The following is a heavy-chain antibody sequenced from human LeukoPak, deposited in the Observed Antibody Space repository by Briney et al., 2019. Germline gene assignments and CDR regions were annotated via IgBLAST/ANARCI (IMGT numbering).Heavy chain of an antibody. D-gene: IGHD3-9*01. CDR1: GFTFSSYA. CDR3: ARALDWGSEQAFDI. V-gene: IGHV3-30-3*01. J-gene: IGHJ3*02. CDR2: ISYDGSNK. Sequence: GGSLRLSCAASGFTFSSYAMHWVRQAPGKGLEWVAVISYDGSNKYYAGSVKGRFTISRDNSKNTLYLQMDSLRAEDTAVYYCARALDWGSEQAFDIWGQGTMVTVSS.